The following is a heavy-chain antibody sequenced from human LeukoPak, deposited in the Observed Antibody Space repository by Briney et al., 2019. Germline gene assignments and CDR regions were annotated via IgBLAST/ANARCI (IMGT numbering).Heavy chain of an antibody. D-gene: IGHD6-13*01. J-gene: IGHJ4*02. Sequence: ASVKVSCKASGGTFISYAISWVRQAPGQGLEWMGGIIPIFGTANYAQKFQGRVTITTDESTSTAYMELSSLRSEDTAVYYCAREGDLPTAAAGTFDYWGQGTLVTVSS. CDR3: AREGDLPTAAAGTFDY. CDR1: GGTFISYA. CDR2: IIPIFGTA. V-gene: IGHV1-69*05.